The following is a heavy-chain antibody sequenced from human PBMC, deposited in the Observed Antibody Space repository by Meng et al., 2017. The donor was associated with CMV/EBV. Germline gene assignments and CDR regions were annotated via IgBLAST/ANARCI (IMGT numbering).Heavy chain of an antibody. CDR1: GFTVSSNY. D-gene: IGHD5-24*01. CDR3: AREGDGYDKAPY. CDR2: IYSGGST. Sequence: EVQLVGSGGGLVQPGGSLRLSCVASGFTVSSNYMSWVCQAPGKGLEWVSVIYSGGSTYYADSVKGRFTISRDNSKNTLYLQMNSLRAEDTAVYYYAREGDGYDKAPYWGQGTLVTVSS. J-gene: IGHJ4*02. V-gene: IGHV3-66*01.